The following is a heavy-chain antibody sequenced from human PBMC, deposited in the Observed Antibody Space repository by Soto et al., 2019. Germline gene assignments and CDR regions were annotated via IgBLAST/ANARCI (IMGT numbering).Heavy chain of an antibody. CDR1: GGSISSGGYY. CDR2: IYYSGST. J-gene: IGHJ4*02. CDR3: ARLRATTLDY. Sequence: SETLSLTCTVSGGSISSGGYYWSWIRQHPGKGLEWIGYIYYSGSTYYNPSLKSRVTISVDTSKNQFSLKLSSVTAADTAVYYCARLRATTLDYWGQGNLVTVSS. D-gene: IGHD1-1*01. V-gene: IGHV4-31*03.